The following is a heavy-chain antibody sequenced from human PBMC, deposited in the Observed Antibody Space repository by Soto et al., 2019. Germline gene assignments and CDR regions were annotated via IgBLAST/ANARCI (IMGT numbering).Heavy chain of an antibody. V-gene: IGHV3-64D*06. CDR3: VKDPHCSSTSCYTGWFDP. J-gene: IGHJ5*02. Sequence: GSLRLSCSASGFTFSSYAMHWVRQAPGKGLEYVSAISSNGGSTYYADSVKGRFTISRDNSKNTLYLQMSSLRAEDTAVYYCVKDPHCSSTSCYTGWFDPWGQGTLVTVSS. CDR1: GFTFSSYA. D-gene: IGHD2-2*02. CDR2: ISSNGGST.